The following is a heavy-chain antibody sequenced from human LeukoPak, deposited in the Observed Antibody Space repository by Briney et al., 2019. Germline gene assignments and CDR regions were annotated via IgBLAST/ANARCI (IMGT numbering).Heavy chain of an antibody. V-gene: IGHV3-7*05. D-gene: IGHD2-15*01. Sequence: GGSLRLSCAASGFTFSSYWMSWVRQAPGKGLEWVANLRQDGSEKHYVDSVKGRFTISRDNAKNSLYLQMNSLRAEDTAVYYCTRDDRVYCSGGSCYGYYFDYWGQGTLVTVSS. J-gene: IGHJ4*02. CDR3: TRDDRVYCSGGSCYGYYFDY. CDR2: LRQDGSEK. CDR1: GFTFSSYW.